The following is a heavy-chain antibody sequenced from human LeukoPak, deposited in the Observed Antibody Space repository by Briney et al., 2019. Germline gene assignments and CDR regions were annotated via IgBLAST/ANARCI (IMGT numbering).Heavy chain of an antibody. CDR1: GFTFSSYG. J-gene: IGHJ1*01. CDR3: AKDRSDYDFWSGYSTLEYFQH. CDR2: ISYDGSNK. V-gene: IGHV3-30*18. Sequence: PGGSLRLSCAASGFTFSSYGMHWVRQAPGKGLEWVAVISYDGSNKYYADSVKGRFTISRDNSKNTLYLQMNSLRAEDTAVYYCAKDRSDYDFWSGYSTLEYFQHWGQGTLVTVSS. D-gene: IGHD3-3*01.